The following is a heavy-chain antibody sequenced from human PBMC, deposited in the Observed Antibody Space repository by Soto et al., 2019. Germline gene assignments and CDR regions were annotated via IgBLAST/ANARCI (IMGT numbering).Heavy chain of an antibody. D-gene: IGHD1-26*01. Sequence: GGSLRLSCAASGFTVSSYYMNWVRLVPEKGLEWVSVIYSSGPTFYADSVRGRFTISRDNSKNTLYFQMNSLRVEDTAVYYCARAFGGSYDYWGQGTLVTVSS. CDR3: ARAFGGSYDY. J-gene: IGHJ4*02. V-gene: IGHV3-53*01. CDR2: IYSSGPT. CDR1: GFTVSSYY.